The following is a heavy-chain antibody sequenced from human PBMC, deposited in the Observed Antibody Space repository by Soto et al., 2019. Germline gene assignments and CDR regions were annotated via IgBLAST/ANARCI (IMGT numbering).Heavy chain of an antibody. J-gene: IGHJ6*02. D-gene: IGHD6-13*01. CDR1: GFTFSSYA. Sequence: GGSLRLSCAASGFTFSSYAMHWVRQAPGKGLEWVAFISYDGSNKYYADSVKGRFTISRDNSKNTLYLQMNSLRAEDTAVYYCARERDWSSSWYGYYYGMDVWGQGTTVTVSS. CDR2: ISYDGSNK. CDR3: ARERDWSSSWYGYYYGMDV. V-gene: IGHV3-30-3*01.